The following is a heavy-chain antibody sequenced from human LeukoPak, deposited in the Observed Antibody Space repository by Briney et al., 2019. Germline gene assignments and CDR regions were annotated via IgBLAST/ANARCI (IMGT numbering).Heavy chain of an antibody. CDR3: ARAIPDVVTAMVMGYYYYGMDV. CDR1: GGSISSGSYY. J-gene: IGHJ6*02. Sequence: SQTLSLTCTVSGGSISSGSYYWSWIRQPAGKGLEWIGRIYTGGSTNYNPSLKSRVTISVDTSKNQFSLKLSSVTAADTAVYYCARAIPDVVTAMVMGYYYYGMDVWGQGTTVTVSS. D-gene: IGHD5-18*01. V-gene: IGHV4-61*02. CDR2: IYTGGST.